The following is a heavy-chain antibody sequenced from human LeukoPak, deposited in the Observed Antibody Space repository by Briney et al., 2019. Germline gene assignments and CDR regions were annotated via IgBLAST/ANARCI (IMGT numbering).Heavy chain of an antibody. J-gene: IGHJ3*02. CDR1: GFTFSSYS. CDR3: ATDILTGPDAFDI. V-gene: IGHV3-21*01. Sequence: GGSLRLSCAASGFTFSSYSMNWVRQAPGKGLEWVSSISSSSYIYYADSVKGRFTISRDNAKNSLYLQMNSLRAEDTAVYYCATDILTGPDAFDIWGQGTMVTVSS. CDR2: ISSSSYI. D-gene: IGHD3-9*01.